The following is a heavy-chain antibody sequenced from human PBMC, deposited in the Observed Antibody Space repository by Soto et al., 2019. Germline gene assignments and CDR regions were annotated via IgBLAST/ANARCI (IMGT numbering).Heavy chain of an antibody. V-gene: IGHV1-18*01. Sequence: ASVKVSCKASGYTFTSYGISWVRQAPGQGLEWMGWISAYNGNTNYAQKLQGRVTMTTDTSTSTANMELRSLRSDDTALYYCATLAGIAAAGGVYFDYWGQGTLVTVSS. CDR3: ATLAGIAAAGGVYFDY. CDR2: ISAYNGNT. D-gene: IGHD6-13*01. J-gene: IGHJ4*02. CDR1: GYTFTSYG.